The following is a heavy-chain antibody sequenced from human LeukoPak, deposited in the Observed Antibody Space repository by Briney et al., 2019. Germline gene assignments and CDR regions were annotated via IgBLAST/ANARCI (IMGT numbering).Heavy chain of an antibody. CDR2: IYYSGST. CDR1: GGSISGGGYY. Sequence: PSQTLSLTCTVSGGSISGGGYYLSWIRQHPGKGLEWIGYIYYSGSTYYNPSLKSRVTISVDTSKNQFSLKLSSVTAADTAVYYCARAVTSFYDAFDIWGQGTMVTVSS. J-gene: IGHJ3*02. V-gene: IGHV4-31*03. D-gene: IGHD4-17*01. CDR3: ARAVTSFYDAFDI.